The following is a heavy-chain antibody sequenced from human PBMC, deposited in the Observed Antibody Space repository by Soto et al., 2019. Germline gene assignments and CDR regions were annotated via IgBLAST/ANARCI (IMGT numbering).Heavy chain of an antibody. D-gene: IGHD3-10*01. V-gene: IGHV3-21*01. CDR2: ISSSSSYI. J-gene: IGHJ4*02. Sequence: PGGSLRLSCAASGFAFSGYWIHWVRQAPGKGLEWVSSISSSSSYIYYADSVKGRFTISRDNAKNSLYLQMNSLRAEDTAVYYCARDAYYYGSGDFMASDYWGQGTLVTVSS. CDR3: ARDAYYYGSGDFMASDY. CDR1: GFAFSGYW.